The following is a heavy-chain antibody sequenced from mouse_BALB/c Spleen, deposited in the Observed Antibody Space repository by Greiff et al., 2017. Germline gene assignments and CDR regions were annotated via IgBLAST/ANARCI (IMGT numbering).Heavy chain of an antibody. CDR3: ARGEITGDFDY. CDR2: IYPGDGDT. D-gene: IGHD1-1*01. J-gene: IGHJ2*01. Sequence: VQLQQSGPELVKPGASVKISCKASGYAFSSSWMNWVKQRPGQGLEWIGRIYPGDGDTNYNGKFKGKATLTADKSSSTAYMQLSSLTSVDSAVYFCARGEITGDFDYWGQGTTLTVSS. CDR1: GYAFSSSW. V-gene: IGHV1-82*01.